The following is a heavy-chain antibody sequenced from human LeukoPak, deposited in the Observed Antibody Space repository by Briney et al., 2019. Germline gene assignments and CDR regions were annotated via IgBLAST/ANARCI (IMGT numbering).Heavy chain of an antibody. Sequence: SETLSLTCTVSGYSISSGYYWGWIRQPPGKGLEWIGSIYHSGSTYYNPSLKSRVTISVDTSKNQFSLKLTSVTAADTAVYYCARAIEVGAMTPFDYWGQGTLVTVSS. CDR1: GYSISSGYY. CDR2: IYHSGST. J-gene: IGHJ4*02. V-gene: IGHV4-38-2*02. CDR3: ARAIEVGAMTPFDY. D-gene: IGHD1-26*01.